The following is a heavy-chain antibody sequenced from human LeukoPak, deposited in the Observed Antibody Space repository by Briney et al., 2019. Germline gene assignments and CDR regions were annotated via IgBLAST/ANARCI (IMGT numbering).Heavy chain of an antibody. CDR2: INHSGST. Sequence: SETLSLTCAVYGGSFSGYYWSWIRQPPGKGLEWIGEINHSGSTNYNPSLKSRVTISVDTSKNQFSLKLSSVTAADTAVYYCARVGIAARPDWFDPWGQGTLVTVSS. J-gene: IGHJ5*02. V-gene: IGHV4-34*01. D-gene: IGHD6-6*01. CDR3: ARVGIAARPDWFDP. CDR1: GGSFSGYY.